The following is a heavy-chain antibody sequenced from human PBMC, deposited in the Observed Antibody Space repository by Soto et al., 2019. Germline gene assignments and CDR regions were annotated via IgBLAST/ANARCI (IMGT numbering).Heavy chain of an antibody. V-gene: IGHV3-15*07. Sequence: EVQLVESGGGLVKPGGSLRLSCAGSGFTFSNAWTNWVRQAPGKGLEWVGRIKSKIDGGTRDYAAPVKGRFTILRDDSKNTLYLQMNSLKTEDSAVYYCTTDIGTGNYFSDYWGQGTLVTVSS. CDR3: TTDIGTGNYFSDY. CDR1: GFTFSNAW. J-gene: IGHJ4*02. D-gene: IGHD1-26*01. CDR2: IKSKIDGGTR.